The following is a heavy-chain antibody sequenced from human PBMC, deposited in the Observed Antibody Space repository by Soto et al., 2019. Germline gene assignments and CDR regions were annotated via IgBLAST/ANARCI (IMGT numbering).Heavy chain of an antibody. CDR1: GGSISSGGYY. J-gene: IGHJ5*02. CDR2: IYYSGST. Sequence: QVQLQESGPGLVKPSQTLSLTCTVSGGSISSGGYYWNWIRQHPGKGLEWIGYIYYSGSTYYNPSIENGDTTPAVPTKNPFSLDLSALAAADTGVYYGARCLVPWGQGTLVTVSS. CDR3: ARCLVP. D-gene: IGHD3-16*01. V-gene: IGHV4-31*03.